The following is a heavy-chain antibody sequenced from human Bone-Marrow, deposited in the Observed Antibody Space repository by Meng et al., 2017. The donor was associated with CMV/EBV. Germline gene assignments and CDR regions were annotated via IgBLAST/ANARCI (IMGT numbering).Heavy chain of an antibody. CDR2: INTDGSFT. CDR3: GRDLTGERDH. Sequence: DVKLVESGGGLVQPGGSLRLSCADSGFTFSSYWMHWVRQVPGEGLVWVSRINTDGSFTSYADSVKGRFTISRDNAKNTLYLQMNSLRVDDSAVYYCGRDLTGERDHWGQGTLVTVSS. D-gene: IGHD7-27*01. CDR1: GFTFSSYW. V-gene: IGHV3-74*03. J-gene: IGHJ4*02.